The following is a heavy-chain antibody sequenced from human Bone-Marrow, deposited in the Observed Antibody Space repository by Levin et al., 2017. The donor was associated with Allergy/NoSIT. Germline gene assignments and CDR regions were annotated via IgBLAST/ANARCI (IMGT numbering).Heavy chain of an antibody. V-gene: IGHV4-59*01. Sequence: SETLSLTCTVSGGSISSYYWSWIRQPPGKGLEWIGYIYYSGSTNYNPSLKSRVTISVDTSKNQFSLKLSSVTAADTAVYYCARDRELYGSGSYDYWGQGTLVTVSS. CDR1: GGSISSYY. CDR3: ARDRELYGSGSYDY. J-gene: IGHJ4*02. CDR2: IYYSGST. D-gene: IGHD3-10*01.